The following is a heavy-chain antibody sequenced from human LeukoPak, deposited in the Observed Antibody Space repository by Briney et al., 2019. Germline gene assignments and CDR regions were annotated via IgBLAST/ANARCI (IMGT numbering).Heavy chain of an antibody. CDR2: VYYSGSI. D-gene: IGHD3-10*01. CDR1: GVSVVTNSPY. Sequence: SETLSLTCTVSGVSVVTNSPYWAWIRQSPGKGPEWIGTVYYSGSIYYNPSLKSRVTLSIDTSNHQFSLRLSSVTAADTAVYYCARHTGSGSSSIPFDHWGQGTLVTVSS. V-gene: IGHV4-39*01. J-gene: IGHJ5*02. CDR3: ARHTGSGSSSIPFDH.